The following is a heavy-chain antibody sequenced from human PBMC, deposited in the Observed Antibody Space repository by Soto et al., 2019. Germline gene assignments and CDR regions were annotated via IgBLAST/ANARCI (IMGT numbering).Heavy chain of an antibody. CDR1: GFPFTSYG. J-gene: IGHJ4*02. V-gene: IGHV3-30*03. CDR3: VGGQFYFDY. Sequence: QVQLVESGGGVVQPGRSLRLSCAASGFPFTSYGMHWVREGPGKGLEWLAVISYDGSNKFYADSVKGRFTISRDNSKNTVYLQMNSLRPEDTALYYCVGGQFYFDYRGQGTLVIASS. D-gene: IGHD3-10*01. CDR2: ISYDGSNK.